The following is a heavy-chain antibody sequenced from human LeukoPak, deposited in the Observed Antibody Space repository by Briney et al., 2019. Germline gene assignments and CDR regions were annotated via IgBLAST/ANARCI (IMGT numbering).Heavy chain of an antibody. CDR2: IIPILGIA. J-gene: IGHJ6*02. CDR1: GGTFSSYA. Sequence: SVKVSCKASGGTFSSYAISWVRQAPGQGLEWMGRIIPILGIANYAQKFQGRVTITADKPTSTAYMELSSLRSEDTAVYYCASPRADYYYGMDVWGQGTTVTVSS. V-gene: IGHV1-69*04. CDR3: ASPRADYYYGMDV.